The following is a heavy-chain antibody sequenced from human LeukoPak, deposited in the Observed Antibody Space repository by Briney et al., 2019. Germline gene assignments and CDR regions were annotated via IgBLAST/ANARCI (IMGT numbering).Heavy chain of an antibody. J-gene: IGHJ4*02. V-gene: IGHV1-2*02. CDR1: GYTFTGYY. Sequence: ASVKVSCKASGYTFTGYYMHWVRQAPGQGHEWMGWINPNSGGTNYAQKFQGRVTMTRDTSISTAYMELSSLRSEDTAVYYCAIRTTGTTWFDYWGQGTLVTVSS. D-gene: IGHD1-1*01. CDR2: INPNSGGT. CDR3: AIRTTGTTWFDY.